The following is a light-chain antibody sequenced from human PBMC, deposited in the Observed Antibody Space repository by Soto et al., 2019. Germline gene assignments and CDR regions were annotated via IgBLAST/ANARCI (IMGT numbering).Light chain of an antibody. CDR2: DAS. CDR1: QSVSTY. CDR3: QQRSSWPGK. Sequence: IVLTQSPATLSLSPGERATLSCRASQSVSTYLAWYQQKPGQAPRLLIFDASNRATDIPARFSGSGSGTDFTLTISSLQPEDFAVYYCQQRSSWPGKFGQGTKVDIK. V-gene: IGKV3-11*01. J-gene: IGKJ1*01.